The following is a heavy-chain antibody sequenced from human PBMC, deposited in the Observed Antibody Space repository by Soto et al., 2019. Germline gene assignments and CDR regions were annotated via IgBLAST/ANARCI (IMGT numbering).Heavy chain of an antibody. V-gene: IGHV3-9*01. Sequence: GGSLRLSCAASGFTFEAYSLHWVRQLPGKGLEWVAGISGDSGSSGYADSVRGRFTVSRGNAKNSLFLPMSSLSPEDTALYYCTKRRSARPGFDAFDLWGQGTMVTVSS. CDR3: TKRRSARPGFDAFDL. CDR1: GFTFEAYS. CDR2: ISGDSGSS. J-gene: IGHJ3*01.